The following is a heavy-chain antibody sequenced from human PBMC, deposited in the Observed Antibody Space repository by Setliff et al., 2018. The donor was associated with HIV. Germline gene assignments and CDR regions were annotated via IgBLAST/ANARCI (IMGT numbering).Heavy chain of an antibody. Sequence: ASVKVSCKASGYTFTDYYIQWVRQAPGQGLGWMGWINAESGDTNYAEKFLGRVTMTRKTSINTAYMELTRLKSHDTAVYYCARGGHYSGSYLPRDYYMDVWGKGTTVTVSS. CDR3: ARGGHYSGSYLPRDYYMDV. D-gene: IGHD1-26*01. J-gene: IGHJ6*03. CDR2: INAESGDT. CDR1: GYTFTDYY. V-gene: IGHV1-2*02.